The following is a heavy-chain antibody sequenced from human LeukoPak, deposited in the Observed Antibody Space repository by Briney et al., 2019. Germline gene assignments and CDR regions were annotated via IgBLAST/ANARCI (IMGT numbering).Heavy chain of an antibody. CDR3: ARVRPVITYYYDSSGYYFSP. CDR1: GGSISSGDYY. V-gene: IGHV4-30-4*01. J-gene: IGHJ5*02. D-gene: IGHD3-22*01. CDR2: IYYSGST. Sequence: TSQTLSLTCTVSGGSISSGDYYWSWIRQPPGKGLEWIGYIYYSGSTYYNPSLKSRVTISVDTSKNQFSLKLSSVTAADTAVYYCARVRPVITYYYDSSGYYFSPWGQGTLVTVSS.